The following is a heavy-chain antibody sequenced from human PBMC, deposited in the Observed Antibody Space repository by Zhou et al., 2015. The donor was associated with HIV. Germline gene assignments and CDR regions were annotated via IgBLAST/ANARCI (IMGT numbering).Heavy chain of an antibody. J-gene: IGHJ5*02. CDR2: INPNSGGA. V-gene: IGHV1-2*06. CDR1: GYTFTAYY. D-gene: IGHD3-10*01. Sequence: VQLVQSGAEVKKPGASVKVSCKASGYTFTAYYMHWVRQVPGQGLEWMGRINPNSGGANSAQKFQGRVTMTRDTSINTAYMELRRLTSDDTAIYYCARDGGEAPVPGVGRVRSYVFLRGPGSVDP. CDR3: ARDGGEAPVPGVGRVRSYVFLRGPGSVDP.